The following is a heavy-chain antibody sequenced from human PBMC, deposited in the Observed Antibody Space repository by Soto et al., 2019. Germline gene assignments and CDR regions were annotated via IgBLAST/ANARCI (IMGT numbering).Heavy chain of an antibody. CDR2: LNHSGST. CDR1: RPPLSCYY. D-gene: IGHD6-19*01. CDR3: ARGSSSGWYVGRDYYFSQRDA. Sequence: SDTLSLTCAVYRPPLSCYYWSWIRHPPGKGLEWIGELNHSGSTNYTPSLKSRVTISVDTAKNQFSLKLSPVTAADTAVHYCARGSSSGWYVGRDYYFSQRDAWGKGTTVTFSS. V-gene: IGHV4-34*01. J-gene: IGHJ6*03.